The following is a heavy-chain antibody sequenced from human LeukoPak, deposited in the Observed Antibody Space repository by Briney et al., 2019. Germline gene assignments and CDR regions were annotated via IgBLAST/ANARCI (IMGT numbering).Heavy chain of an antibody. D-gene: IGHD5-18*01. J-gene: IGHJ4*02. V-gene: IGHV4-34*01. CDR2: INHSGST. CDR3: AREAWIQPWFFDY. CDR1: GGSFSGYY. Sequence: SETLSLTCAVYGGSFSGYYWSWIRQPPGKGLEWIGEINHSGSTNYNPSLKSRVTISVDTSKNQFSLKLSSVTAAYTAVYYCAREAWIQPWFFDYWGQGTLVTVSS.